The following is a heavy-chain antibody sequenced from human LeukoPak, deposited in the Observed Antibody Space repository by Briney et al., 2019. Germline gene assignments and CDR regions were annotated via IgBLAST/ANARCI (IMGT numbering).Heavy chain of an antibody. V-gene: IGHV4-61*02. CDR3: ARGDSSGFDFDY. Sequence: PSETLSLTCTVSGGSISSGSYYWSWIRQPAGKGLEWIGRIYTSGSTNYNPSLKSRVTISVDTSKNQFSLKLSSVTAADTAVYYCARGDSSGFDFDYWGQGTLVAVSS. J-gene: IGHJ4*02. CDR2: IYTSGST. CDR1: GGSISSGSYY. D-gene: IGHD3-22*01.